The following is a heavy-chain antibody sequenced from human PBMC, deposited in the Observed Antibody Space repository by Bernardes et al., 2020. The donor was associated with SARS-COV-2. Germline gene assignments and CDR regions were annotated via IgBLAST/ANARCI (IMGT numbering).Heavy chain of an antibody. CDR3: AKDTTYYDFWSGYLNQKDYYYYYGMDV. V-gene: IGHV3-30*18. J-gene: IGHJ6*02. D-gene: IGHD3-3*01. Sequence: GGSLRLSRAASGFTFSSYGMHWVRQAPGKGLEWVAVISYDGSNKYYADSVKGRFTISRDNSKNTLYLQMNSLRAEDTAVYYCAKDTTYYDFWSGYLNQKDYYYYYGMDVWGQGTTVTVSS. CDR2: ISYDGSNK. CDR1: GFTFSSYG.